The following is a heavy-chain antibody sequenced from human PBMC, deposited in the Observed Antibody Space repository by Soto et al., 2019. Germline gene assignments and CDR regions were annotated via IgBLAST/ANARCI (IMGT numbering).Heavy chain of an antibody. D-gene: IGHD3-10*01. J-gene: IGHJ6*02. CDR1: LTELS. CDR2: FDPEDGET. CDR3: ATVLKGGGVLWFGESPRDYYYYGMDV. V-gene: IGHV1-24*01. Sequence: LTELSMRWVRQAPGKGLEWMGGFDPEDGETIYAQKFQGRVTMTEDTSTDTAYMELSSLRSEDTAVYYCATVLKGGGVLWFGESPRDYYYYGMDVWGQGTTVTVSS.